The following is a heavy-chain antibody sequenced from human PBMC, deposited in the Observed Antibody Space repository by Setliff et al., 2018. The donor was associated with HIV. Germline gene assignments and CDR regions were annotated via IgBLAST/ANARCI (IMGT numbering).Heavy chain of an antibody. Sequence: VASVKVSCKASGGTFSSYAISWVRQAPGQGLEWMGGIIPILGIANYAQKFQGRVTITADESTSTAYMELSSLRSEDTAVYYCASPVDTAMKNYYYGMDVWGQGTTVTVSS. CDR3: ASPVDTAMKNYYYGMDV. CDR1: GGTFSSYA. CDR2: IIPILGIA. V-gene: IGHV1-69*10. J-gene: IGHJ6*02. D-gene: IGHD5-18*01.